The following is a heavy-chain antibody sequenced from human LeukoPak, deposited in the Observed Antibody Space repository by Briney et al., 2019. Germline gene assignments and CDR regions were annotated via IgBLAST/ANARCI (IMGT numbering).Heavy chain of an antibody. J-gene: IGHJ4*02. CDR2: INQYGSEK. CDR3: VREGAYSTSSPAGY. CDR1: GFTFSSYW. D-gene: IGHD6-6*01. V-gene: IGHV3-7*01. Sequence: PGGSLRLSCAASGFTFSSYWMSWVRQAPGKRLEWVANINQYGSEKYYVDSVKGRFIISRDNARNSLFLQMNILTAEDTAIYYCVREGAYSTSSPAGYWGQGTLVSVSS.